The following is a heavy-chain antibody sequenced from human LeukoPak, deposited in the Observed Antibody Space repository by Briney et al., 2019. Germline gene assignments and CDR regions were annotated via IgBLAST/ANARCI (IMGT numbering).Heavy chain of an antibody. D-gene: IGHD3-10*01. CDR2: IYTSGST. CDR1: GGSISSYY. V-gene: IGHV4-4*09. Sequence: SETLSLTCTVSGGSISSYYWSWIRQPPGKGLEWIGYIYTSGSTNYNPSLKSRVTISVDTSKNQFFLKLSSVTAADTAVYYCARLGYYGSGSQSWGQGTLVTVSS. J-gene: IGHJ4*02. CDR3: ARLGYYGSGSQS.